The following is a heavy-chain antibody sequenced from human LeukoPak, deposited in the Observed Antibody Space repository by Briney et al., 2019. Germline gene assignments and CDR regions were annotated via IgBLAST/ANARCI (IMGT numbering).Heavy chain of an antibody. D-gene: IGHD2/OR15-2a*01. V-gene: IGHV4-59*01. CDR3: ARGTVSGVIARHSFLH. CDR1: VGYISSYY. Sequence: PSETLSLTCAVSVGYISSYYWTWIRQSPGKGLVWIGNVFYSGSTNYNPSLTSRVTISIDTSKNHFSLKLTSVTAADTAVYFCARGTVSGVIARHSFLHWGGGTLVTVSS. J-gene: IGHJ4*01. CDR2: VFYSGST.